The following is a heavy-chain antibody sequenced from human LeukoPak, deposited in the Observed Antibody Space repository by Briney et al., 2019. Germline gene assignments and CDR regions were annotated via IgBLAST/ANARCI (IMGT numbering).Heavy chain of an antibody. CDR3: ARVRRSNRGYYYYMDV. CDR1: GGSFSGYY. Sequence: TSETLSLTCAVYGGSFSGYYWSWIRQPPGKGLEWIGEINHSGSTSYNPSLKSRVTISVDTSKNQFSLKLSSVTAADTAVYYCARVRRSNRGYYYYMDVWGKGTTVTVSS. J-gene: IGHJ6*03. CDR2: INHSGST. D-gene: IGHD2/OR15-2a*01. V-gene: IGHV4-34*01.